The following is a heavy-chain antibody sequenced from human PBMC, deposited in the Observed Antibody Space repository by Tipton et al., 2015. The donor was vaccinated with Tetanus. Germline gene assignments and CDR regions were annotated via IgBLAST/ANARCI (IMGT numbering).Heavy chain of an antibody. CDR2: IYPGDSDT. D-gene: IGHD2-15*01. Sequence: EVQLVQSGGEVKKPGESLKISCKGSGYIFTNYWIGWVRQKPGKGLEWMGIIYPGDSDTRYSPSFQGQVTISFDKSINTAYLQWSSLKASDPSMFYCARAHCSDGVCNFDFWGQGALVTVAS. CDR1: GYIFTNYW. CDR3: ARAHCSDGVCNFDF. V-gene: IGHV5-51*01. J-gene: IGHJ4*02.